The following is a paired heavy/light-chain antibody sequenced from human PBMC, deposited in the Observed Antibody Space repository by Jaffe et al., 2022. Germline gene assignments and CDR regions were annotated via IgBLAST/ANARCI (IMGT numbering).Heavy chain of an antibody. J-gene: IGHJ2*01. CDR1: GYSFTSYW. D-gene: IGHD2-21*01. CDR2: IYPGDSDT. V-gene: IGHV5-51*03. CDR3: ARLPYCGGDCLRSWYFDL. Sequence: EVQLVQSGAEVKKPGESLKISCKGSGYSFTSYWIGWVRQMPGKGLEWMGIIYPGDSDTRYSPSFQGQVTISADKSISTAYLQWSSLKASDTAMYYCARLPYCGGDCLRSWYFDLWGRGTLVTVSS.
Light chain of an antibody. Sequence: EIVLTQSPGTLSLSPGERATLSCRASQSVSSSYLAWYQQKPGQAPRLLIYGASSRATGIPDRFSGSGSGTDFTLTISRLEPEDFAVYYCQQYGSSPPFTFGGGTKVEIK. J-gene: IGKJ4*01. V-gene: IGKV3-20*01. CDR2: GAS. CDR1: QSVSSSY. CDR3: QQYGSSPPFT.